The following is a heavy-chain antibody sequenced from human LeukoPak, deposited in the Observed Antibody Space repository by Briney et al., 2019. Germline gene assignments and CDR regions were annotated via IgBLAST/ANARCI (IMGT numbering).Heavy chain of an antibody. CDR2: IRYDGSNK. V-gene: IGHV3-30*02. D-gene: IGHD6-19*01. Sequence: GGSLRLSCAASGFTFSSYGMHWVRQAPGKGLEWVAFIRYDGSNKYYADSVKGRFTISRDSSKNTLYLQMNSLRAEDTAVYYCAKEFPYSSGWNFDYWGQGTLVTVSS. CDR3: AKEFPYSSGWNFDY. J-gene: IGHJ4*02. CDR1: GFTFSSYG.